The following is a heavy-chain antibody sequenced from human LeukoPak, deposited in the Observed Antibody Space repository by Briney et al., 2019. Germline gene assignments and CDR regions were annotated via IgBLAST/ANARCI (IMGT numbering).Heavy chain of an antibody. CDR1: GFTFSSYA. Sequence: GGSLRLSCAASGFTFSSYAMSWVRQAPGKGLEWVSAISGSGGSTYYADSVKGRFTISRDNSKNTLYLQMNSLGAEDTAVYYCAKDPLVGATMSSPFDYWGQGTLVTVSS. V-gene: IGHV3-23*01. CDR3: AKDPLVGATMSSPFDY. J-gene: IGHJ4*02. D-gene: IGHD1-26*01. CDR2: ISGSGGST.